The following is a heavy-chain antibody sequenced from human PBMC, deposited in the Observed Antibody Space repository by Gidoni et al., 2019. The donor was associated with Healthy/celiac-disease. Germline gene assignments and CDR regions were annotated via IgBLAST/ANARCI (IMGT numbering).Heavy chain of an antibody. D-gene: IGHD3-22*01. J-gene: IGHJ6*02. CDR1: GYTFPDYY. CDR3: ATYPRDYDSGWNYYYGMDV. CDR2: VEPEDGET. Sequence: EVQLVQSGAEVKKPGATVKISCKVSGYTFPDYYMHWVQQAPGKGLEWMGLVEPEDGETIYAEKFQGRVTITADTSTDTAYMELSSLRSEDTAVYYCATYPRDYDSGWNYYYGMDVWGQGTTVTVSS. V-gene: IGHV1-69-2*01.